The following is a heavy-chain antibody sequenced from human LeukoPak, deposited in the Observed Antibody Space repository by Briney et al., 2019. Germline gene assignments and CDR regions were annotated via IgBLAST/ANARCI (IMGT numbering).Heavy chain of an antibody. CDR2: ISYDGSIN. Sequence: PGGSLRLSCAASGFNFNSYAVHWGRQAPGKGLEWVEVISYDGSINFYAASVKGRFTISRDNSKNTLYLQMNSLRAEDSALYFCARDRRYCGGGSCYFDYFFDYWGQGTLVTVSS. D-gene: IGHD2-15*01. J-gene: IGHJ4*02. V-gene: IGHV3-30-3*01. CDR3: ARDRRYCGGGSCYFDYFFDY. CDR1: GFNFNSYA.